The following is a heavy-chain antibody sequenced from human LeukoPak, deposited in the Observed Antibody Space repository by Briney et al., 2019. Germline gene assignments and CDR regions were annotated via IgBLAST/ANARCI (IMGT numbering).Heavy chain of an antibody. CDR3: AKADDYVWGSLDYFDY. J-gene: IGHJ4*02. Sequence: QPGGSLRLSCAASGFTFSSYWMSWVRQAPGKGLEWVSAISGSGGSTYYADSVKGRFTISRDNSKNTLYLQMNSLRAEDTAVYYCAKADDYVWGSLDYFDYWGQGTLVTVSS. V-gene: IGHV3-23*01. CDR1: GFTFSSYW. D-gene: IGHD3-16*01. CDR2: ISGSGGST.